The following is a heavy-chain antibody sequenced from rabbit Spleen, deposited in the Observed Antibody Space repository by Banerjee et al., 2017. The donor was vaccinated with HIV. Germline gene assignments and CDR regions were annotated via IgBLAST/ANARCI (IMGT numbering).Heavy chain of an antibody. CDR1: GFDFSTYY. V-gene: IGHV1S7*01. D-gene: IGHD8-1*01. Sequence: QLVESGGGLVQPGGSLKLSCKVSGFDFSTYYMTWVRQAPGKGLEWTGYIDPVFGNTYSARRPNGRFTTPSRNAQNTLYLQLSSLTAADTATYFCARGYADSSGLPTYYFNLWGPGTLVTVS. CDR2: IDPVFGNT. J-gene: IGHJ4*01. CDR3: ARGYADSSGLPTYYFNL.